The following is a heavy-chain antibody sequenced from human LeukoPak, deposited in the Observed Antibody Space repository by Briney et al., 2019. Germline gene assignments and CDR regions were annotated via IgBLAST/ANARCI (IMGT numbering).Heavy chain of an antibody. V-gene: IGHV3-21*01. CDR1: GFTFSSYS. Sequence: GGSLRLSCAASGFTFSSYSMNWVRQAPGKGLEWVSSISSSSSYIYYADSVKGRFTISRDNAKNSLYLQMNSLRAEDTAVYYCARERDIVVVPAALGYWGQGTLVTVSS. J-gene: IGHJ4*02. CDR2: ISSSSSYI. D-gene: IGHD2-2*01. CDR3: ARERDIVVVPAALGY.